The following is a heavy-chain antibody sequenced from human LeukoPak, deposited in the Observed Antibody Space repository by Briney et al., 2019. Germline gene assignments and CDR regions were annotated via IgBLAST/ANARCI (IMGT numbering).Heavy chain of an antibody. CDR1: GFIFSNYS. Sequence: GGSLRLSCAASGFIFSNYSMNWVRQAPGKGLEWVSSISIRSNYVYYADSVKGRFTISRDNAKNSLYLQMNSLRAEDTAVYYCARARAAVRNYYYMDVWGKGTTVTVSS. V-gene: IGHV3-21*01. J-gene: IGHJ6*03. D-gene: IGHD2-15*01. CDR2: ISIRSNYV. CDR3: ARARAAVRNYYYMDV.